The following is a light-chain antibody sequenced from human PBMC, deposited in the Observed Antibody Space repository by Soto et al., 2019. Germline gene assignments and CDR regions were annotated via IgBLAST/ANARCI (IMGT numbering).Light chain of an antibody. J-gene: IGLJ1*01. CDR2: DVS. CDR1: SSDVGCYNY. Sequence: QSALTQPASVSGSPGQSITISCTGTSSDVGCYNYVSWYQQHPGKAPKLMIYDVSNRPSGVSNRFSGSKSGNTASLTISGLQAEDEADYYCSSYTSSSTYVFGPGTKLTVL. V-gene: IGLV2-14*01. CDR3: SSYTSSSTYV.